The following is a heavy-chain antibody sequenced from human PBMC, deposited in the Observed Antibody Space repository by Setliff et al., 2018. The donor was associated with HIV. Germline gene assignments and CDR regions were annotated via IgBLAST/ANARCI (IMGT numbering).Heavy chain of an antibody. CDR1: RSTFNSHT. J-gene: IGHJ5*02. CDR2: IIPILGVA. CDR3: AREGSEAVDYEANWFDP. Sequence: RASVKVSCKASRSTFNSHTINWVRQAPGQGLDWMGRIIPILGVANYAQRFQGKVTITADKSTSTAYMELTSRRFDDTAMYYCAREGSEAVDYEANWFDPWGQGTLVTVSS. V-gene: IGHV1-69*04. D-gene: IGHD4-17*01.